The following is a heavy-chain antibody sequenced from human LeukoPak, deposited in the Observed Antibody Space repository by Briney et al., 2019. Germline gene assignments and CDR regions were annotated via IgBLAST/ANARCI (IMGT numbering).Heavy chain of an antibody. Sequence: PGGSLRLSCAASGFTFSSYAMSWVRQAPGKGLEWASAISGSGGSTYYADSVKGRFTISRDNSKNTLYLQMNSLRAEDTAVYYCAKDRSPYYDILTGYSFDYWGQGTLVTVSS. V-gene: IGHV3-23*01. J-gene: IGHJ4*02. D-gene: IGHD3-9*01. CDR1: GFTFSSYA. CDR2: ISGSGGST. CDR3: AKDRSPYYDILTGYSFDY.